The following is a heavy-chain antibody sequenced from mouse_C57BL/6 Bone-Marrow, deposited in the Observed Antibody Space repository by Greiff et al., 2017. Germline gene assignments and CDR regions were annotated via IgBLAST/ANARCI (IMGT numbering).Heavy chain of an antibody. CDR1: GYAFTNYL. CDR2: INPGSGGT. Sequence: QVQLQQSGAELVRPGTSVKVSCKASGYAFTNYLIEWVKQRPGKGLEWIGVINPGSGGTNYNEKFKGKATLTADKSSSTAYMQLSSLTSEDSAVYFCARWNPWFAYWGQGTLVTVSA. V-gene: IGHV1-54*01. CDR3: ARWNPWFAY. J-gene: IGHJ3*01.